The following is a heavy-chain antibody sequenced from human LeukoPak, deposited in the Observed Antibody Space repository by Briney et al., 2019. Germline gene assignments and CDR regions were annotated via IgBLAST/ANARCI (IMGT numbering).Heavy chain of an antibody. V-gene: IGHV3-30*02. CDR2: IRYDGSNK. D-gene: IGHD1-26*01. CDR3: AKKGGAAFYNWFDP. Sequence: GGSLRLSCAPSGFTFSSFGMHWVPQAPGKGVEWVAYIRYDGSNKNYADSLEGRFTISTDNSKNALYLQIDSLRPEDTAVYYCAKKGGAAFYNWFDPWGQGTLVTVSS. J-gene: IGHJ5*02. CDR1: GFTFSSFG.